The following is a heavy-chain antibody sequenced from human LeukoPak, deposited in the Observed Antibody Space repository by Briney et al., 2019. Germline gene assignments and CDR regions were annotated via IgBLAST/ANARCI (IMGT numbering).Heavy chain of an antibody. CDR1: GFTFSSYD. CDR3: ARGQTLTF. CDR2: INQDGSKK. Sequence: PGGSLRLSCAASGFTFSSYDIHWVRQAPGKGLEWVANINQDGSKKFYVDSVKGRFTISRDNAKNALYLQMNSLRAEDTGVYFCARGQTLTFWGQGTLVTVSS. V-gene: IGHV3-7*01. J-gene: IGHJ4*02.